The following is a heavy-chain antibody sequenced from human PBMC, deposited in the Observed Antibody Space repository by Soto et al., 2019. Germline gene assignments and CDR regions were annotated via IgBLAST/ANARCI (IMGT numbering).Heavy chain of an antibody. Sequence: PGRSLRLSCAASGFTFTNYAMSWVRQAPGKGLEWVSTIRVSDGSEKYADFVEGRFTISRDTSKNTLSLQMNSLRAEDTAVYYCAKDRGITMVRGLYYYYGMDVWGQGTTVTVSS. D-gene: IGHD3-10*01. CDR2: IRVSDGSE. CDR3: AKDRGITMVRGLYYYYGMDV. V-gene: IGHV3-23*01. CDR1: GFTFTNYA. J-gene: IGHJ6*02.